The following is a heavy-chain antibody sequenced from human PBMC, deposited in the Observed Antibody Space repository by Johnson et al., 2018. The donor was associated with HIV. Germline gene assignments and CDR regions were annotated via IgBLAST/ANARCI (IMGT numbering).Heavy chain of an antibody. Sequence: VQLVESGGGLVQPGGSLRLSCAASGFTFSSYWMSWVRQAPGKGLEWVANIKQDGSEKYYVDSVKGRFTISRDNAKNSLYLQMNSLRAEDTAVYYCAKDDQNYYGSGSYYDAFDIWGQGTMVTVSS. CDR2: IKQDGSEK. J-gene: IGHJ3*02. CDR3: AKDDQNYYGSGSYYDAFDI. D-gene: IGHD3-10*01. V-gene: IGHV3-7*01. CDR1: GFTFSSYW.